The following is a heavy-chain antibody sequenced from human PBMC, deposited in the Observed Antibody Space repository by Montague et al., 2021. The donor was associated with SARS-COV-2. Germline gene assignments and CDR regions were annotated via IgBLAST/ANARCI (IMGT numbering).Heavy chain of an antibody. J-gene: IGHJ4*02. Sequence: SETLSLTCTVSGGSISSGTYYWGWIRQPPGKGLEWIGSMYYSGSTYYNPSLKSRVTISVDTSKKQFSLKLSSVTAADTAVYYCARQPRNHYDSGCYWALGDYWGQGTLVTVSS. D-gene: IGHD3-10*01. CDR1: GGSISSGTYY. CDR2: MYYSGST. CDR3: ARQPRNHYDSGCYWALGDY. V-gene: IGHV4-39*01.